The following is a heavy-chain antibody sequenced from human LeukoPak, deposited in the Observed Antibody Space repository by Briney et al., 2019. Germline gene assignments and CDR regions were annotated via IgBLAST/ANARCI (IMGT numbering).Heavy chain of an antibody. Sequence: GGSLRLSCAASGFTFDDYAMHWVRQAPGKGLEWLSYSSTVTGNIYYADSVKGRFTISRDNAKSSLNLQMSSLRAEDTAVYFCATTGNFYDMDVWGKGTTVTVSS. D-gene: IGHD1-1*01. CDR3: ATTGNFYDMDV. CDR1: GFTFDDYA. CDR2: SSTVTGNI. J-gene: IGHJ6*03. V-gene: IGHV3-48*04.